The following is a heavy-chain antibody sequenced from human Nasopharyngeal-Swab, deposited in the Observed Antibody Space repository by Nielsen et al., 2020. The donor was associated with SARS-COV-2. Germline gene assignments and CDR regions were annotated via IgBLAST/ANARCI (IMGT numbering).Heavy chain of an antibody. V-gene: IGHV3-48*04. D-gene: IGHD1-14*01. CDR3: ARGLSITYFYYGMDV. Sequence: GESLKISCAASGFTFSSYSMNWVRQAPGKGLEWVSYISSSSSTIYYADSVKGRFTISRDNAKNSLYLEMESLRVEDTAVYYCARGLSITYFYYGMDVWGQGTSVTVSS. J-gene: IGHJ6*02. CDR2: ISSSSSTI. CDR1: GFTFSSYS.